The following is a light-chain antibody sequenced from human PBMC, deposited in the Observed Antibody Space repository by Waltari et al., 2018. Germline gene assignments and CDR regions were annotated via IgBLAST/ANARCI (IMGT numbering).Light chain of an antibody. V-gene: IGKV3-20*01. CDR1: QSVSSDS. J-gene: IGKJ2*01. CDR3: QQYGSSPYT. Sequence: EIVLTQSPDTLSLSPGERATLSCRASQSVSSDSLAWYQQKHGQAPRLLIYGASSRATGIPDRFSGIGSGTDFTLTVSRLEPEDFAVYYCQQYGSSPYTFGQGTKVDIK. CDR2: GAS.